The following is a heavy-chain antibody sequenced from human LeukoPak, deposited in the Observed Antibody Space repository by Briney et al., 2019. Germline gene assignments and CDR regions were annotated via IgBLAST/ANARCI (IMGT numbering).Heavy chain of an antibody. Sequence: GGSLRLSCAASGFSFSGYSMSWVRQAPGRGLEWISYISSGSRTIFYADSVKGRFTISRDNAKNSLHLLMNSLRADDTAVYYCARESITGDRDFDYWGQGTLITVSS. D-gene: IGHD7-27*01. J-gene: IGHJ4*02. V-gene: IGHV3-48*01. CDR2: ISSGSRTI. CDR1: GFSFSGYS. CDR3: ARESITGDRDFDY.